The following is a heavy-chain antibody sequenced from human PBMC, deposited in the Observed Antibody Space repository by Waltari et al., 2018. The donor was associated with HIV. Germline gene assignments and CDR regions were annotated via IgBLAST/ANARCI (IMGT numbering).Heavy chain of an antibody. CDR1: GFTFDDYA. J-gene: IGHJ6*02. CDR2: ISWNSGSI. V-gene: IGHV3-9*01. D-gene: IGHD2-2*01. Sequence: EVQLVESGGGLVQPGRSLRLSCAASGFTFDDYAMHWVRQAPGKGLEWVSGISWNSGSIGYADSVKGRFTISRDNAKNSLYLQMNSLRAEDTALYYCAKDYSPALYCSSTSCYYGMDVWGQGTTVTVSS. CDR3: AKDYSPALYCSSTSCYYGMDV.